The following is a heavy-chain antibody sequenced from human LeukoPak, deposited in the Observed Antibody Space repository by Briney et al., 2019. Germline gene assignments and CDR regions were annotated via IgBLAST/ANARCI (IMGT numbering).Heavy chain of an antibody. CDR3: AKDMIVVVITSFDY. CDR2: ISGSGGST. CDR1: GFTFSSYA. V-gene: IGHV3-23*01. D-gene: IGHD3-22*01. J-gene: IGHJ4*02. Sequence: GGSLRLSCAASGFTFSSYAMSWVRQAPGKGLEWVSAISGSGGSTYYADSVKGRFTISRDNSKNTLYLQMSSLRAEDTAVYYCAKDMIVVVITSFDYWGQGTLVTVSS.